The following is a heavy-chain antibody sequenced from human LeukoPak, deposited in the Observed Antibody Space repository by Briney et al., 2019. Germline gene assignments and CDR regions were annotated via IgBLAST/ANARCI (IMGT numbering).Heavy chain of an antibody. J-gene: IGHJ4*02. CDR2: ISSSGSTI. CDR1: GFTFSSYE. Sequence: GGSLILSCAASGFTFSSYEMNWVRQAPGKGLEWVSYISSSGSTIYYADSVKGRFTISRDNAKNSLYLQMNSLRAEDTALYYCARAGLYNWNYEGTAYFDYWGQGTLVTVSS. V-gene: IGHV3-48*03. CDR3: ARAGLYNWNYEGTAYFDY. D-gene: IGHD1-7*01.